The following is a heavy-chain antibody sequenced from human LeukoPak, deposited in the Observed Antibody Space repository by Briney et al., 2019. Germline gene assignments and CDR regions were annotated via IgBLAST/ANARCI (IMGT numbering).Heavy chain of an antibody. CDR3: AKDNGYSGSYYLDY. J-gene: IGHJ4*02. CDR2: ISWNSGSI. D-gene: IGHD1-26*01. CDR1: GFTFDDYA. V-gene: IGHV3-9*01. Sequence: TGGSLRLSCAASGFTFDDYAMHWVRQAPGKGLEWVSGISWNSGSIGYADSVKGRFTISRDNAKNSLYLQMNSLRAEDTALYYCAKDNGYSGSYYLDYWGQGTLVTVSS.